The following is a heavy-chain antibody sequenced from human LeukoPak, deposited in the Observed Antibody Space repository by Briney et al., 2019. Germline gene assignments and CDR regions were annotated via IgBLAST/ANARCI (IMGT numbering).Heavy chain of an antibody. CDR3: ARRAGTGWFDP. V-gene: IGHV5-51*01. CDR1: RYRFTTYW. Sequence: GESLKISCKGSRYRFTTYWIGWVRQMPGKGLEWMGIIYPADSDTRYSPSFEGQVTISADNSITTVYLQWSSLEASDTAMYYCARRAGTGWFDPWGQGTLVTVSS. CDR2: IYPADSDT. J-gene: IGHJ5*02. D-gene: IGHD6-19*01.